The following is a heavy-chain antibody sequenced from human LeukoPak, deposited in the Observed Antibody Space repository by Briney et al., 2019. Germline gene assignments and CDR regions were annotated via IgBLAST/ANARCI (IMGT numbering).Heavy chain of an antibody. CDR2: IYHSGST. J-gene: IGHJ6*03. CDR1: GGSISSYY. Sequence: PSETLSLTCTVSGGSISSYYWNWIRQPPGKGLEWIGSIYHSGSTYYNPSLKSRVTISVDTSKNQFSLKLSSVTAADTAVYYCAREGTMTTRSKGYYYYYYMDVWGKGTTVTVSS. D-gene: IGHD4-11*01. V-gene: IGHV4-38-2*02. CDR3: AREGTMTTRSKGYYYYYYMDV.